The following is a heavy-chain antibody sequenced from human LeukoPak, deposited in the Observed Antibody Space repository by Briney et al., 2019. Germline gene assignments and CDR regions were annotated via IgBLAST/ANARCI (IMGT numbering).Heavy chain of an antibody. V-gene: IGHV1-2*06. J-gene: IGHJ5*02. D-gene: IGHD1-26*01. CDR1: GYTFTGHF. CDR2: IDPNDGGT. Sequence: ASVTVSCKASGYTFTGHFIQWVRQAPGQGPEWMGRIDPNDGGTNYAQKFQGRVTMTRDTSISTAYMKLSSLRSDDTAVYYCARGSDSGTPRWFDPWGQGTPVTV. CDR3: ARGSDSGTPRWFDP.